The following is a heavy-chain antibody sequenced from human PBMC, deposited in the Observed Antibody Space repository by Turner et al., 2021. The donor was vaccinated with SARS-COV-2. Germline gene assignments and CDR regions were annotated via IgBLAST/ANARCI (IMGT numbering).Heavy chain of an antibody. D-gene: IGHD2-15*01. Sequence: EVQLEESGGGLVQPGRSLRLSCTASGFTFGDYAMSWVRQAPGKGLEWVGFIRSKAYGGTTQYAASVKGRFTISRDDSKSIAYLQMNSLKTEDTAVYFCTRVKYCSGGSCYGYYFDYWGQGTLVTVSS. V-gene: IGHV3-49*04. CDR3: TRVKYCSGGSCYGYYFDY. CDR2: IRSKAYGGTT. J-gene: IGHJ4*02. CDR1: GFTFGDYA.